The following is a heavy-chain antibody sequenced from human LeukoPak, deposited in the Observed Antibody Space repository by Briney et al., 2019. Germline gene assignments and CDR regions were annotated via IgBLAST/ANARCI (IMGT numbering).Heavy chain of an antibody. J-gene: IGHJ5*02. CDR2: INHSGST. CDR3: ARVLGGYSYGYHMYSWFDP. Sequence: SETLSLTCAVYGGSFSGYYWSWIRQPPGKGLEWIGEINHSGSTNYNPSLKSRVTISVDTSKNQFSLKLSSVTAADTAVYYCARVLGGYSYGYHMYSWFDPWGQGTLVTVSS. D-gene: IGHD5-18*01. CDR1: GGSFSGYY. V-gene: IGHV4-34*01.